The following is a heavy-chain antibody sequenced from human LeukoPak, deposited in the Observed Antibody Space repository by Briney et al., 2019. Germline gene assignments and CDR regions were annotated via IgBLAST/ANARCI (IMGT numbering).Heavy chain of an antibody. D-gene: IGHD3-10*01. CDR1: GFTFSSYG. J-gene: IGHJ5*02. CDR2: IWYDGSNK. V-gene: IGHV3-33*01. CDR3: AREYGSGNENWFDP. Sequence: GRSLRLSCAASGFTFSSYGMHWVRQAPGKGLEWVAVIWYDGSNKYYADSVEGRFTISRDNSKNTLYLQMNSLRAEDTAVYYCAREYGSGNENWFDPWGQGTLVTVSS.